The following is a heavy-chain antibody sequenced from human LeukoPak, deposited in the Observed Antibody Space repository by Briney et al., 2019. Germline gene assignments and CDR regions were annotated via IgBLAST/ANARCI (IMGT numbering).Heavy chain of an antibody. D-gene: IGHD6-19*01. CDR2: MNPNSGNA. CDR1: GYTFTSYD. J-gene: IGHJ4*02. V-gene: IGHV1-8*01. CDR3: ARNSRRYSSGWYYY. Sequence: ASVKVSCKASGYTFTSYDINWVRQATGQGLEWMGWMNPNSGNAGYAQKFQGRVTMTRNTSISTAYMELSSPRSKDAAVYYCARNSRRYSSGWYYYWGQGTLVTVSS.